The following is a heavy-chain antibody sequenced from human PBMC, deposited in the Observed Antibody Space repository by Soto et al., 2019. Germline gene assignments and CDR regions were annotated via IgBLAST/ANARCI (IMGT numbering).Heavy chain of an antibody. CDR3: AHRQGSGDPYGWVDP. J-gene: IGHJ5*02. CDR2: IYWDDDK. D-gene: IGHD4-17*01. V-gene: IGHV2-5*02. CDR1: GFSLSTSGVG. Sequence: QITLKESGPTLVKPTQTLTLTCTFSGFSLSTSGVGVGWIRQPPGKALEWLALIYWDDDKRYSPSLKSRLTITTDTAKNQVGLTMTNMDPVDTATYSCAHRQGSGDPYGWVDPWGQGTLVTVSS.